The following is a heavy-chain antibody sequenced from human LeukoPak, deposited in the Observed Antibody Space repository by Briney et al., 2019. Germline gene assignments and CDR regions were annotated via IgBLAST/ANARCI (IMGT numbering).Heavy chain of an antibody. V-gene: IGHV1-2*02. Sequence: ASVKVSCKASGYTFTGYYMHWVRQAPGQGLEWMGWINPNSGGTNYARKFQGRVTMTRDTSISTAYMELSRLRSDDTAVYYCARDLPEGGLVRWGQGTLVTVSS. D-gene: IGHD6-6*01. CDR2: INPNSGGT. CDR1: GYTFTGYY. J-gene: IGHJ4*02. CDR3: ARDLPEGGLVR.